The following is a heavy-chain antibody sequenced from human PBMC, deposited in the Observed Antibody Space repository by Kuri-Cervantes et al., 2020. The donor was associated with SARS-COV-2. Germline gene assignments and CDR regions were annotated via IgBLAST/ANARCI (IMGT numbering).Heavy chain of an antibody. CDR3: AAGQGYSSSSDY. D-gene: IGHD6-6*01. Sequence: ASVNVTCKASGYTFTSYYMHWVRQAPGQGLEWMGIINPNSGGTNYAQKFQSRVTMTRDTSISTAYMKLSRLRSDDTVVYYCAAGQGYSSSSDYWGQGTLVTVSS. CDR1: GYTFTSYY. CDR2: INPNSGGT. J-gene: IGHJ4*02. V-gene: IGHV1-2*05.